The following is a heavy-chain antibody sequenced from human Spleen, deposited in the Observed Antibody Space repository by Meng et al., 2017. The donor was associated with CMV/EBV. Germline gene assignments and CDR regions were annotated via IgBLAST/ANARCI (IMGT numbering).Heavy chain of an antibody. Sequence: FTFSSSGMHWLRQAPGKGLEWVAVIWYDGSNKYYADSVKGRFTISRDNSKNTLYLQMNSLRAEDTAVYYCAKGENDFWSGYYPIIDYWGQGTLVTVSS. J-gene: IGHJ4*02. CDR2: IWYDGSNK. CDR3: AKGENDFWSGYYPIIDY. CDR1: FTFSSSG. V-gene: IGHV3-33*06. D-gene: IGHD3-3*01.